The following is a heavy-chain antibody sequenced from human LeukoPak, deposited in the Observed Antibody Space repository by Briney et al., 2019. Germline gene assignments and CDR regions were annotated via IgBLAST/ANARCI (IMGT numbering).Heavy chain of an antibody. Sequence: SQTLSLTCPVSGRSISSGGYYWGWIRQHPGKGLEGIGYIQKSASTYYNPSLQSRVTISIDTSKNQFSLKLSSVTAADTAVYYCARRIEVAGIFEYWGQGTLVTVSS. D-gene: IGHD6-19*01. J-gene: IGHJ4*02. CDR1: GRSISSGGYY. V-gene: IGHV4-31*03. CDR3: ARRIEVAGIFEY. CDR2: IQKSAST.